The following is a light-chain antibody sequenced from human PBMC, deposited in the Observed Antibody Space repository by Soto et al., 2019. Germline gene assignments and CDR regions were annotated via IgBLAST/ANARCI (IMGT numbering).Light chain of an antibody. J-gene: IGLJ3*02. Sequence: QSVLTQPPSASGSPGQSVTISCTGTSSDIGGYDYVSWYQQHPGKAPKLIIYEVNKRPSGVPDRFSGSKSGNTASLTVSGLQAEDEADYYCSSYAGSNNLVFAGVTKLTVL. CDR3: SSYAGSNNLV. V-gene: IGLV2-8*01. CDR1: SSDIGGYDY. CDR2: EVN.